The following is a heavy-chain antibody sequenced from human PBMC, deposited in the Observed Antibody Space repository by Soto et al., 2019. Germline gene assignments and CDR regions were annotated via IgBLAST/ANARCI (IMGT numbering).Heavy chain of an antibody. Sequence: SETLSLTCIVSGDSVTSGSYYWTWLRQPPGKGLEWIGYISYTGRTKYNPSLQSRVTISVDTSKNDFSLNLSSVTAADTAVYFCAREWGLLPYHVMNVWGHGTAVTVSS. CDR1: GDSVTSGSYY. CDR3: AREWGLLPYHVMNV. J-gene: IGHJ6*02. CDR2: ISYTGRT. V-gene: IGHV4-61*03. D-gene: IGHD7-27*01.